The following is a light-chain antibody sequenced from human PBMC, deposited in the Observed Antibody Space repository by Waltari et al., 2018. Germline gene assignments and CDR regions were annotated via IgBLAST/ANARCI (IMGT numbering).Light chain of an antibody. V-gene: IGLV3-1*01. CDR2: QDT. CDR1: KLGDKY. CDR3: CSYAGRYTFV. J-gene: IGLJ1*01. Sequence: SYDLTQPPSVSASPGQTASIACFGDKLGDKYVSWYQQKPGQSPVLVIYQDTKRPSGVPDRLSGSKSGNTASLTISGLQAEDEADYYCCSYAGRYTFVFGTGTKVTVL.